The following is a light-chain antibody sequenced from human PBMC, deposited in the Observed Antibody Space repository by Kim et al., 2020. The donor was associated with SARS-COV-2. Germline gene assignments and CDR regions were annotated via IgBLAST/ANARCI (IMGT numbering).Light chain of an antibody. J-gene: IGLJ2*01. V-gene: IGLV2-14*04. CDR3: SSYTSSSTLV. CDR1: SSDVGGYNY. CDR2: DVS. Sequence: GQSITISCTGTSSDVGGYNYGSWYQQHPGKAPKLMIYDVSKRPSGVSNRFSGSKSGNTASLTISGLQAEDEADYYCSSYTSSSTLVFGGGTQLTVL.